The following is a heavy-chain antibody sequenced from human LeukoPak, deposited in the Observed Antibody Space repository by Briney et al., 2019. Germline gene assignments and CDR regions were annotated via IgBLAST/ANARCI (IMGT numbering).Heavy chain of an antibody. Sequence: SETLSLTCAVYGGSFSGYYWSWIRQPPGKGLEWIGEINHSGSTSYNPSLKSRVTISVDTSKNQFSLKLSSVTAADTAVYYCARRYCSSTSCYTRWFDPWGQGTLVTVSS. CDR3: ARRYCSSTSCYTRWFDP. CDR1: GGSFSGYY. J-gene: IGHJ5*02. V-gene: IGHV4-34*01. D-gene: IGHD2-2*02. CDR2: INHSGST.